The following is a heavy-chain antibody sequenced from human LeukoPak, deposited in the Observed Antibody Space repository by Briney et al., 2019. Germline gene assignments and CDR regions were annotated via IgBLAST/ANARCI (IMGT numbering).Heavy chain of an antibody. CDR3: ARDLGEYQLPPLAYYYYGMDV. CDR2: IYHSGST. V-gene: IGHV4-38-2*02. CDR1: GYSISSGYY. J-gene: IGHJ6*04. Sequence: SETLSLTCAVSGYSISSGYYWGWIRQPPGKGLEWIGTIYHSGSTYYNPSLKSRVTISVDTSKNQFSLKLSSVTAADTAAYYCARDLGEYQLPPLAYYYYGMDVWGKGTTVTVSS. D-gene: IGHD2-2*01.